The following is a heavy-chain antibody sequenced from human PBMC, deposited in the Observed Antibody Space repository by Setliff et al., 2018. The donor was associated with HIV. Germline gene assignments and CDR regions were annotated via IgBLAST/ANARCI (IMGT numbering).Heavy chain of an antibody. CDR3: ARDYMVRGGGYYMDV. Sequence: GGSLRLSCAASDFTFSLYWMTWVRQAPGKGLESVANINQDGSEKYYVDSVKGRFTISRDNAKNSLYLQMNSLRAEDTALYYCARDYMVRGGGYYMDVWGKGTTVTVSS. D-gene: IGHD3-10*01. CDR1: DFTFSLYW. CDR2: INQDGSEK. J-gene: IGHJ6*03. V-gene: IGHV3-7*03.